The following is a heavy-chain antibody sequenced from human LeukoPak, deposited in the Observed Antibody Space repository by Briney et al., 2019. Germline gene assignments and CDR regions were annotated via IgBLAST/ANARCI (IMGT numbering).Heavy chain of an antibody. J-gene: IGHJ4*02. CDR1: GGSISSGGYY. CDR3: ARENLGVAGYDY. D-gene: IGHD3-3*01. CDR2: IYYSGST. V-gene: IGHV4-31*03. Sequence: SETLSLTCTVSGGSISSGGYYWSWIRRPPGKGLEGIGHIYYSGSTYYNPSLKSRVTISVDTSKNQFSLKLSSVAAADTAVYYCARENLGVAGYDYWGQGTLVTVSS.